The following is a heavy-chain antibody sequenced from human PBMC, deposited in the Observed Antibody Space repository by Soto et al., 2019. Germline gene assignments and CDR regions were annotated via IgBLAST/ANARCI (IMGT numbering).Heavy chain of an antibody. J-gene: IGHJ5*02. CDR1: GYSFTDYY. V-gene: IGHV1-2*02. Sequence: QVHLVQSGAEVKKPGASVKVSCKASGYSFTDYYMHWVRQAPGQGLEWMGWINTKTGGTNYAQRVQGRVTMTGDTSLNTAYMELSRLRSDDTAVYYCARVGPTGWFDPWGQGPVVTVSS. CDR3: ARVGPTGWFDP. CDR2: INTKTGGT.